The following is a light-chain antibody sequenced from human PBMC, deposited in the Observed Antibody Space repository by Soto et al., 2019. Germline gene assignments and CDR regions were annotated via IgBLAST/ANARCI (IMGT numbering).Light chain of an antibody. CDR3: TSYGSNDIWV. V-gene: IGLV2-8*01. Sequence: QSALTQPPSASGSPGQSVTISCTGTSSDVGAYKYVSWYQQYPGKAPKLMIYEVTKRPSGVPDRFSGSKSGNTASLTVSGLEAEDEDDYCCTSYGSNDIWVFGGGTKLTVL. J-gene: IGLJ3*02. CDR2: EVT. CDR1: SSDVGAYKY.